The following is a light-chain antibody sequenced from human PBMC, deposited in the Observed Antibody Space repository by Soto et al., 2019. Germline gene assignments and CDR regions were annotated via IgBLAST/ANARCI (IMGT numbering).Light chain of an antibody. Sequence: QSALTQPASVSGSPGQSITISCTGTSSDIGAYDYVSWFQQYPGKAPTLLIYEVTFRPSGVSSRFSGYKSGNTASLTISGLQAEDEADYYCGSYASATLIFGGGTQLTVL. CDR2: EVT. J-gene: IGLJ2*01. CDR3: GSYASATLI. V-gene: IGLV2-14*01. CDR1: SSDIGAYDY.